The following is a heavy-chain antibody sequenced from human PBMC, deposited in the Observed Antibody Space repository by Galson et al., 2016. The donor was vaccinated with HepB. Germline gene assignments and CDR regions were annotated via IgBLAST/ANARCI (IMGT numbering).Heavy chain of an antibody. CDR3: ARENYYYYMDV. V-gene: IGHV1-3*01. J-gene: IGHJ6*03. Sequence: SVKVSCKASGYTFINYAMHWVRQAPGQRLEWMGWINAGNGNTKYTQKFQGRVTITRDTSASTAYMELSSLRSEDTAVYYCARENYYYYMDVWGKGTTVTVSS. CDR1: GYTFINYA. CDR2: INAGNGNT.